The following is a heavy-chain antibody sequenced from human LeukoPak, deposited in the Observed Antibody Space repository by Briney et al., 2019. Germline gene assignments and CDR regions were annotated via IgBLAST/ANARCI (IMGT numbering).Heavy chain of an antibody. J-gene: IGHJ5*02. CDR1: GGSISGSSSY. V-gene: IGHV4-39*07. Sequence: TETLSLTCTVSGGSISGSSSYWGWIRQPPGKGLEWIGSISYSGTIYYNPSLKSRVTISVDTSKNQFSLKLSSVTAADTAVYYCARAHYGDTNWFDPWGQGTLVTVSS. CDR3: ARAHYGDTNWFDP. D-gene: IGHD4-17*01. CDR2: ISYSGTI.